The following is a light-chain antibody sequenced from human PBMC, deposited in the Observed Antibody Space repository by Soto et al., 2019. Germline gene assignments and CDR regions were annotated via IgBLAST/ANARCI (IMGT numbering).Light chain of an antibody. V-gene: IGLV1-44*01. J-gene: IGLJ2*01. Sequence: QSVLAQPPSASGTPGQRVTISCSGSTSNIGSNFVNWYQQLPGTAPKLLIHSDNQRPSGVPDRFSGSKSGTSASLAISGLQSEDEADYSCAAWDDNLNGPLFGGGTKLTVL. CDR3: AAWDDNLNGPL. CDR2: SDN. CDR1: TSNIGSNF.